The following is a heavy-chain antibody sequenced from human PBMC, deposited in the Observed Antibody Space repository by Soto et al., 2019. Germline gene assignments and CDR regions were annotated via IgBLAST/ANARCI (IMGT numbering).Heavy chain of an antibody. D-gene: IGHD3-9*01. Sequence: QVQLVQSGAEVQKPGSSVKVSCKASGGTFSSYAISWVRQAPGQGLEWMGGIIPIFGTANYEQKFQGRVTITADESTSTAYMELSSLRSEDTAVYYCASGRVLRYFDWLFLFDYWGQGTLVTVSS. CDR2: IIPIFGTA. V-gene: IGHV1-69*19. CDR1: GGTFSSYA. J-gene: IGHJ4*02. CDR3: ASGRVLRYFDWLFLFDY.